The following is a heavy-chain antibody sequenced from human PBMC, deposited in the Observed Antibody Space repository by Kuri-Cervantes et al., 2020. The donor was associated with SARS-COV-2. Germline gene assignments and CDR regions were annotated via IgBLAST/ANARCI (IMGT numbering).Heavy chain of an antibody. V-gene: IGHV1-8*02. Sequence: ASVKVSCKASGYTFTSYDINWVRQATGQGLEWMGWMNPNSGNTGYAQFFQGRVTMTGDISTSTVYMELSSLTSEDTAIYYCYCAPKEGFDSWGQGTLVTVSS. D-gene: IGHD2-21*01. J-gene: IGHJ4*02. CDR1: GYTFTSYD. CDR2: MNPNSGNT. CDR3: YCAPKEGFDS.